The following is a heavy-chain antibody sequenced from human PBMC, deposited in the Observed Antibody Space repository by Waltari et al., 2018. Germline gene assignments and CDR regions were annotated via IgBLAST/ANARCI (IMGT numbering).Heavy chain of an antibody. CDR3: APPRQWTFDS. J-gene: IGHJ4*02. Sequence: VHLVQSGGGLVQPGGSLRLSCAASGFSFSEFVMNWVRQGPGKGLESGEVIWHDGTNKYYADCVKGRFTVSRDNSKNTMYLQMNSLRVEDMAVYYCAPPRQWTFDSWGQGALVTVSS. D-gene: IGHD6-19*01. CDR1: GFSFSEFV. CDR2: IWHDGTNK. V-gene: IGHV3-33*08.